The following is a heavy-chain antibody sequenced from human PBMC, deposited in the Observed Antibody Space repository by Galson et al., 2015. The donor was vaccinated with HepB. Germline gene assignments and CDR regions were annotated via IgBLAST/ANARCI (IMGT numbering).Heavy chain of an antibody. CDR1: GFTFSYYG. V-gene: IGHV3-23*01. CDR3: AKVFPEKVDGWYRQALYYFDS. Sequence: SLRLSCAASGFTFSYYGMSWVRQAPGKGLEWISAITPSGDNTYSADSMRGRFTISRDNSQDTLFLQMNSLRADDTAIYFCAKVFPEKVDGWYRQALYYFDSWGQGTRVTGSS. CDR2: ITPSGDNT. J-gene: IGHJ4*02. D-gene: IGHD6-19*01.